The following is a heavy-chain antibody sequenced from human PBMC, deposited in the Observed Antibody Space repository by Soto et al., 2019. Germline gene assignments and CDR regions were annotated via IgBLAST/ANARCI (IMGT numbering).Heavy chain of an antibody. CDR2: ISGSGANI. D-gene: IGHD1-1*01. CDR3: AKGTTYKQLAYYFDY. V-gene: IGHV3-23*01. Sequence: HPGGSLSLSCAASGFTFNNYVMSWVRQAPGKGLEWVSDISGSGANIYYADSVKGRFTISRDNSKNTLSLQMQSLRAEDTAVYYCAKGTTYKQLAYYFDYWGQGALVTVSS. CDR1: GFTFNNYV. J-gene: IGHJ4*02.